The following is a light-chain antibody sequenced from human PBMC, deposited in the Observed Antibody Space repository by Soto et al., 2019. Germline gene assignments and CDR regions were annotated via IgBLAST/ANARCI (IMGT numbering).Light chain of an antibody. CDR3: QQYNNWPPYT. Sequence: EIVMTQSQATLSVSPGERATLSCRDSQSVSSNLAWYQQKPGQAPRLLLYGASTRATGIPARFSGGGSGTEFTLTVSRLQSEDFAVYYCQQYNNWPPYTFRQGTKLEI. J-gene: IGKJ2*01. CDR1: QSVSSN. V-gene: IGKV3-15*01. CDR2: GAS.